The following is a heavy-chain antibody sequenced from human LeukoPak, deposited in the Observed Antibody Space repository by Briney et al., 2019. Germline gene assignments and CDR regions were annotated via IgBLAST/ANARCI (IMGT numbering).Heavy chain of an antibody. Sequence: SVKVSCKASGGTFSSYAISWVRQAPGQGLEWMGRIIPILGIANYAQKFQGRVTITADKSTSTAYMELSSLRSEDTAVYYCASLSSSSSFDYWGQGTLVTVSS. J-gene: IGHJ4*02. CDR2: IIPILGIA. CDR1: GGTFSSYA. D-gene: IGHD6-6*01. CDR3: ASLSSSSSFDY. V-gene: IGHV1-69*04.